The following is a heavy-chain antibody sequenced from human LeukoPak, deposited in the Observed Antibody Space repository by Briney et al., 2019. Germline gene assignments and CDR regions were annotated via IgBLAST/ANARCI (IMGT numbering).Heavy chain of an antibody. Sequence: PSETLSLTCTVSGGSISSHYWSWIRQPPGKGLEWIGYIYYTGSTTYNPSLKSRVTISADTSKNQFSLKLSSVTAADTAVYYCARRRVGAISSYNWFDPWGQGTLVTVSS. D-gene: IGHD1-26*01. CDR2: IYYTGST. V-gene: IGHV4-59*08. CDR1: GGSISSHY. CDR3: ARRRVGAISSYNWFDP. J-gene: IGHJ5*02.